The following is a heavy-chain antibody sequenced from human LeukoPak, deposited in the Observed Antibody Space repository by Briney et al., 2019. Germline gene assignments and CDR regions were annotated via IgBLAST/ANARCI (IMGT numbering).Heavy chain of an antibody. CDR3: ARGHTHDAFDI. J-gene: IGHJ3*02. Sequence: AAVKVSCKASGGTFSSYAISWVRQAPGQGLEWMGGIIPIFGTANYAQKFQGRVTITTDESTSTAYMELSSLRSEDTAVYYCARGHTHDAFDIWGQGTMVTVSS. CDR2: IIPIFGTA. V-gene: IGHV1-69*05. CDR1: GGTFSSYA. D-gene: IGHD2-2*02.